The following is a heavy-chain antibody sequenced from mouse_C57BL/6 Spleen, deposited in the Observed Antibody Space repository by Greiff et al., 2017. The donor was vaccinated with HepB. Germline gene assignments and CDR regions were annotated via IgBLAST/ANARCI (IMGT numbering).Heavy chain of an antibody. CDR1: GYSITSGYY. CDR3: ARAAQAVYAMDY. J-gene: IGHJ4*01. D-gene: IGHD3-2*02. Sequence: EVQLQESGPGLVKPSQSLSLTCSVTGYSITSGYYWNWIRQFPGNKLEWMGYISYDGSNNYNPSLKNRISITRDTSKNQFFLKLNSVTTEDTATYYCARAAQAVYAMDYWGQGTSVTVSS. V-gene: IGHV3-6*01. CDR2: ISYDGSN.